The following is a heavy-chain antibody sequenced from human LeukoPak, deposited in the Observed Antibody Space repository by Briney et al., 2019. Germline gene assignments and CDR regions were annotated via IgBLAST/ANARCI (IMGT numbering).Heavy chain of an antibody. Sequence: PGGSLRLSCVASGFTFSSYSMNWVRQAPGKGLEWVSYISSSSSTTYYADSVKGRFTISRDNPKNTLYLQMHTLRAEDTAVYYCFGSRSYVDYWGQGSLVTVSS. CDR2: ISSSSSTT. CDR3: FGSRSYVDY. J-gene: IGHJ4*02. D-gene: IGHD3-10*01. CDR1: GFTFSSYS. V-gene: IGHV3-48*01.